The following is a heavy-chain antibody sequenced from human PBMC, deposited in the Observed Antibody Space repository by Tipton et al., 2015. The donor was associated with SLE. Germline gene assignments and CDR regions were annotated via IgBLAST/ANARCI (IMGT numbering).Heavy chain of an antibody. CDR2: IYFRGNT. Sequence: TLSLTCTVYGGSISSFHLSWIRQPPGKGLEWIVYIYFRGNTTYNPPLKSRVTISVDTSKNQFSLKLSSVTAADTAFYYCARHAGLDYFFDYWGQGTLVTVSS. CDR3: ARHAGLDYFFDY. CDR1: GGSISSFH. V-gene: IGHV4-59*08. J-gene: IGHJ4*02. D-gene: IGHD3/OR15-3a*01.